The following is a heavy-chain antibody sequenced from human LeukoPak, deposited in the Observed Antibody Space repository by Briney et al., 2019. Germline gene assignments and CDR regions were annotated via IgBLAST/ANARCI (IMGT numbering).Heavy chain of an antibody. J-gene: IGHJ4*02. D-gene: IGHD4-17*01. CDR1: GGSISSYY. CDR3: ARTEGPTDYGDYFDY. Sequence: PTETLSLTCTVSGGSISSYYWSWIRQPPGKGLEWIGYIYYSGSTNYNPSLKSRVTISVDTSKNQFSLKLSSVTAADTAVYYCARTEGPTDYGDYFDYWGQGTVVTVSS. V-gene: IGHV4-59*01. CDR2: IYYSGST.